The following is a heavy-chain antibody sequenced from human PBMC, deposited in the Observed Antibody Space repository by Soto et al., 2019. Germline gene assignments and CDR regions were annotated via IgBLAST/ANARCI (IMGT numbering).Heavy chain of an antibody. Sequence: SGPGLVKPSETLSLTCTVSGGSISSSSYYWGWIRQPPGKGLEWIGSIYYSGSTYYTPYRKTRLTISVDTSKHQFPLKLSSVPAADTAVYYCATPLVGATTWGQGTLVPVSS. V-gene: IGHV4-39*01. CDR1: GGSISSSSYY. J-gene: IGHJ5*02. CDR2: IYYSGST. D-gene: IGHD1-26*01. CDR3: ATPLVGATT.